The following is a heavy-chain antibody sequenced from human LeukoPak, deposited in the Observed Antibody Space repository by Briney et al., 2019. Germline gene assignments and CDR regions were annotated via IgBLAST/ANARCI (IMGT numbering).Heavy chain of an antibody. CDR2: INPDGSST. V-gene: IGHV3-74*01. J-gene: IGHJ4*02. CDR1: GFTFSTYW. CDR3: AITTYSSARLDF. D-gene: IGHD6-25*01. Sequence: TGGSLRLSCEASGFTFSTYWMHWVRQAPGKELVYVSRINPDGSSTSYADSVKGRFTISRDNAKNTLYLQMNSLRVEDTAVYSCAITTYSSARLDFWGQGTLVTVSS.